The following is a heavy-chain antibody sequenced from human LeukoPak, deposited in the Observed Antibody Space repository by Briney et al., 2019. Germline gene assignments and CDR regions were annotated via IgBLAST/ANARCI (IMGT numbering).Heavy chain of an antibody. CDR2: VSSSGAAV. CDR1: GFSFSDYY. CDR3: TRDASVGATGGWFDP. V-gene: IGHV3-11*01. D-gene: IGHD1-26*01. J-gene: IGHJ5*02. Sequence: GGSLRLSCAASGFSFSDYYMSWIRQSPGRGLEWLSYVSSSGAAVHYADSVKGRFTISRDNAKKSLYLQMDSLTAEDTALYYCTRDASVGATGGWFDPWGQGTLVTVSS.